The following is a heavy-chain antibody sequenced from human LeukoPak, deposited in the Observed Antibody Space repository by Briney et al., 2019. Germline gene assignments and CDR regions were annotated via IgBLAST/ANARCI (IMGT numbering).Heavy chain of an antibody. J-gene: IGHJ4*02. CDR1: EFTFGSYW. V-gene: IGHV3-7*01. CDR2: IKQDGSEK. Sequence: PGGSLRLSCAASEFTFGSYWMSWVRQAPGKGLEWVANIKQDGSEKYYVDSVKGRFTVSGDNAKKSLYLQMNSLRAEDTAVYYCARIYYDTSGDDWGQGTLVTVSS. CDR3: ARIYYDTSGDD. D-gene: IGHD3-22*01.